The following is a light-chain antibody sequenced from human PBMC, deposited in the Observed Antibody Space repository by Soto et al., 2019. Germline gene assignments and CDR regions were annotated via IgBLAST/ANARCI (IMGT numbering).Light chain of an antibody. J-gene: IGKJ1*01. Sequence: DFQMTQSPSTLSASVGDRVTITCRASQNINDYLAWYQQKPGKSPKVLIYDASTLESGVPSRFSGSGSGTQFTLTISSLQPDDFATYFCQQYNSHRTFGQGTKVDIK. V-gene: IGKV1-5*01. CDR1: QNINDY. CDR3: QQYNSHRT. CDR2: DAS.